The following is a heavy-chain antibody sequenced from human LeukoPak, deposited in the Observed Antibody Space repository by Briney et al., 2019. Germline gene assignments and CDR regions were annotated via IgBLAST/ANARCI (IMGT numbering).Heavy chain of an antibody. CDR3: ARRDDYGDFLNWFDP. CDR1: GGSFSGYY. D-gene: IGHD4-17*01. J-gene: IGHJ5*02. CDR2: IYYSGST. Sequence: PSETLSLTCAVYGGSFSGYYWSWIRQPPGKGLEWIGSIYYSGSTYYNPSLKSRVTISVDTSKNQFSLKLSSVTAADTAVYYCARRDDYGDFLNWFDPWDQGTLVTVSS. V-gene: IGHV4-34*01.